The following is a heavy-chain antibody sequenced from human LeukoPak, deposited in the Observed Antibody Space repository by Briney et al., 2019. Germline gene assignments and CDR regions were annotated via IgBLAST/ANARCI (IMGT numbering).Heavy chain of an antibody. CDR2: IRNKAYGGTA. D-gene: IGHD3-9*01. CDR3: SREVRYFDWFQADY. Sequence: PGGSLRLSCSASGFTFGDYSMSWFRQAPGKGLEWVGFIRNKAYGGTAEYAASVKGRFTISRDDSESIAYLQMDSPKTEDTAVYYCSREVRYFDWFQADYWGQGTLVTVSS. CDR1: GFTFGDYS. J-gene: IGHJ4*02. V-gene: IGHV3-49*03.